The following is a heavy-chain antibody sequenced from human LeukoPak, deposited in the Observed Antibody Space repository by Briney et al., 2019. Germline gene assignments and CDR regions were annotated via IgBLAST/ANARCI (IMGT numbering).Heavy chain of an antibody. CDR3: ARKLWFGEPCCYFDY. Sequence: PGGSLRLSCAASGFTFSSYTMNWVSQAPGKGLEWVSSISSSSSYIYYADSVKGRFTISRDNAKNSLHLQMNSLRAEDTAVYYCARKLWFGEPCCYFDYWGQGTLVTVSS. J-gene: IGHJ4*02. CDR1: GFTFSSYT. D-gene: IGHD3-10*01. CDR2: ISSSSSYI. V-gene: IGHV3-21*01.